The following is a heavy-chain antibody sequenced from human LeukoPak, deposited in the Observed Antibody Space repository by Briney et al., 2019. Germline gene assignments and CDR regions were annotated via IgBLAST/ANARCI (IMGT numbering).Heavy chain of an antibody. V-gene: IGHV3-30*02. CDR3: AKEDLVNTAMPRGFDY. J-gene: IGHJ4*02. Sequence: QPGGSLRLSCAASGFTFSSYGMHWVRQAPGKGLEWVAIIRYDGSNKYYADSVKGRFTISRDNSKNTLYLQMNSLRAEDTAVYYCAKEDLVNTAMPRGFDYWGQGTLVTVSS. CDR1: GFTFSSYG. CDR2: IRYDGSNK. D-gene: IGHD5-18*01.